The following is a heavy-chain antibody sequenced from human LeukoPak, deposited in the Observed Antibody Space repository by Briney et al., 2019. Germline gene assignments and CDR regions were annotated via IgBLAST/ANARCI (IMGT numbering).Heavy chain of an antibody. J-gene: IGHJ5*02. CDR3: ARRLRIGAAEWFDP. Sequence: SETLSLTCSVSSGSVRSNYYSGAWIRQAPGKRLEWVGGLDDSGNTYYNPSLKSRLTMSVDTSKNHFSLNLKSVAAADTSVYYCARRLRIGAAEWFDPWGQGIMVTVSS. CDR2: LDDSGNT. V-gene: IGHV4-39*02. D-gene: IGHD2-15*01. CDR1: SGSVRSNYYS.